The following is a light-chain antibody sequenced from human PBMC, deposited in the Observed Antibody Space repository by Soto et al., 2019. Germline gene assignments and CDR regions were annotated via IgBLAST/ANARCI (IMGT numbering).Light chain of an antibody. CDR2: DVS. Sequence: EIVLTQSPGTLSLSPGERATLSCRSSQSVSSSYFAWYQHKPGQAPRLLIYDVSRRATSISYRFSGSGSGKDFTLTISRLEPEDSAVYCCQQYGRSPTFGQGTKVEIK. CDR3: QQYGRSPT. V-gene: IGKV3-20*01. J-gene: IGKJ1*01. CDR1: QSVSSSY.